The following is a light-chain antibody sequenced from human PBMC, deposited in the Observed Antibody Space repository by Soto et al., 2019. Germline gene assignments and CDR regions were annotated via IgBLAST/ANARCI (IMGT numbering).Light chain of an antibody. Sequence: QTVVPQPPSVSGAPGQRVTISCTGSSSNIGAGYDVHWYQQLPGTAPKLLIYGNSNRPSGVPDRFSGSKSGTSASLAITGLRAEDEADYYCQSYDSSLSGWVFGGGTQLTVL. V-gene: IGLV1-40*01. J-gene: IGLJ3*02. CDR1: SSNIGAGYD. CDR3: QSYDSSLSGWV. CDR2: GNS.